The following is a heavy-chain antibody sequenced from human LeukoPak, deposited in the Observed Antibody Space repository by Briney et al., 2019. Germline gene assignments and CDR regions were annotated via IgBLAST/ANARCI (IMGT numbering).Heavy chain of an antibody. Sequence: GGSLTLSCAASGFTFSSYSMNWVRQAPGKGLEWVSSISSSSSYIYYADSVKGRFTISRDNAKNSLYLQMNSLRAEDTAVYYCARNHNRSGWFPNGYWGQGTLVTVSS. CDR1: GFTFSSYS. V-gene: IGHV3-21*01. D-gene: IGHD6-19*01. J-gene: IGHJ4*02. CDR3: ARNHNRSGWFPNGY. CDR2: ISSSSSYI.